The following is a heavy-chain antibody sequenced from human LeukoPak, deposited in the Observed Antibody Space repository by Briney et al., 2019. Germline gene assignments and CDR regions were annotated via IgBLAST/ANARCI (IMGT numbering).Heavy chain of an antibody. CDR2: INHSGST. J-gene: IGHJ4*02. D-gene: IGHD3-22*01. CDR1: GGSFSGYY. V-gene: IGHV4-34*01. CDR3: ARGSNDSSSPNYFDY. Sequence: KPSETLSLTCAVYGGSFSGYYWSWIRQPPGKGQEWIGEINHSGSTNYNPSLKSRVTISVDTSKNQFSLKLSSVTAADTAVYYCARGSNDSSSPNYFDYWGQGTLVTVSS.